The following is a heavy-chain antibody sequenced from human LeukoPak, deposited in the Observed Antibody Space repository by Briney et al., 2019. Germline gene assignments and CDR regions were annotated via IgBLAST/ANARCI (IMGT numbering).Heavy chain of an antibody. J-gene: IGHJ4*02. Sequence: AGGSLRLSCAASGFTFSDYYMSWVRQAPGKGLEWVSYISSSGSTIYYADSVKGRFTISRDNAKNSLYLQMNRLRAEDTAVYYCARPIVGATTGVYWGQGTLVTVSS. CDR3: ARPIVGATTGVY. CDR2: ISSSGSTI. D-gene: IGHD1-26*01. V-gene: IGHV3-11*04. CDR1: GFTFSDYY.